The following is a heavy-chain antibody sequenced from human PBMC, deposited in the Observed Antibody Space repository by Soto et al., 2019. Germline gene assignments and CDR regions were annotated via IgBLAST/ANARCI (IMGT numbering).Heavy chain of an antibody. V-gene: IGHV1-8*01. CDR1: GYTFTSYD. CDR3: ARRVAAATN. D-gene: IGHD6-13*01. CDR2: MNPYSGNT. Sequence: QVQLVQPGAEVKKPGASVKVSCKASGYTFTSYDINWVRQATGQGLEWMGWMNPYSGNTGYAQNFQCRVTMTRDTSITTAYMELSTLRSDDTAVYYCARRVAAATNWGQGTLVTVSS. J-gene: IGHJ4*02.